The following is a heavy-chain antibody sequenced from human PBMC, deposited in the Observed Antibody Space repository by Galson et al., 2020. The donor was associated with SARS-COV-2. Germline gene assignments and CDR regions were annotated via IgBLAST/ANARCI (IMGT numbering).Heavy chain of an antibody. D-gene: IGHD5-12*01. CDR1: GGSISSYY. V-gene: IGHV4-59*01. J-gene: IGHJ6*02. CDR2: IYYSGST. CDR3: ARARDGYRGVYYYYYGMDV. Sequence: SETLSLTCTVSGGSISSYYWSWIRQPPGTGLEWIGYIYYSGSTNYNPSLKSRVTITVDTSKNQFSLKLSSVTAADTAVYYCARARDGYRGVYYYYYGMDVWGQGTTVTVSS.